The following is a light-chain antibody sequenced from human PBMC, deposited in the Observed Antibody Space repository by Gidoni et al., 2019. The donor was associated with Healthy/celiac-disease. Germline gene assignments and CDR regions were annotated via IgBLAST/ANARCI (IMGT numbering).Light chain of an antibody. J-gene: IGLJ3*02. V-gene: IGLV3-19*01. CDR3: NSRDSSENHLRRV. CDR2: SKN. CDR1: SLRSYY. Sequence: SSELTQAPAVSVAFGQTVRITCPGDSLRSYYASWYQQKPVQAPVLFIYSKNNQPSGIPDRFSGSSSGNTASLTITGAQAEDEADYYCNSRDSSENHLRRVYGGGTKLTVL.